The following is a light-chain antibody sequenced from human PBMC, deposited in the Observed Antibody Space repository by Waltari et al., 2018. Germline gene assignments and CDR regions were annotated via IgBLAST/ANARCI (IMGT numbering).Light chain of an antibody. J-gene: IGKJ4*01. CDR3: QQYQSYPLT. V-gene: IGKV1-16*01. Sequence: DIQMTQSPSPLSASVGDRVSITGRASQGINNNLVWFQQKPGKAPKSRMYGESRLLSGGPPRFSGSRSGTDFTLTISSLVPEDVASYYCQQYQSYPLTFGGGTKVEIK. CDR2: GES. CDR1: QGINNN.